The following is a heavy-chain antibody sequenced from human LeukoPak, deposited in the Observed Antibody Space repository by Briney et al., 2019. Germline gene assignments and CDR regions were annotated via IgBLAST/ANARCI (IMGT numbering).Heavy chain of an antibody. V-gene: IGHV4-4*07. Sequence: SSETLSLTCTVSGGSISSYYWSWIRQSAGKGLEWIGRIYTSGSTNYNPSLKSRVAMSIDTSKNHFSLNLSSVTAADTAVYYCARELYGDYEDYWGQGTLVTVSS. CDR3: ARELYGDYEDY. CDR2: IYTSGST. J-gene: IGHJ4*02. CDR1: GGSISSYY. D-gene: IGHD4-17*01.